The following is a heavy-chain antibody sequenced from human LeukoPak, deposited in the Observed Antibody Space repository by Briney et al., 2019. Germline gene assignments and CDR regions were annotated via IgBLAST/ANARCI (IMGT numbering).Heavy chain of an antibody. V-gene: IGHV3-74*01. Sequence: GGSLRLSCAASGFTFSSYWMHWVRQAPGKGLVWVSRINSDGSSTSYADSVKGRFTISRDNAKNTLYLQMNSLRAEDTAVYYCRVATVTQDQDYWGQGTLVTVSS. D-gene: IGHD4-17*01. CDR1: GFTFSSYW. CDR2: INSDGSST. CDR3: RVATVTQDQDY. J-gene: IGHJ4*02.